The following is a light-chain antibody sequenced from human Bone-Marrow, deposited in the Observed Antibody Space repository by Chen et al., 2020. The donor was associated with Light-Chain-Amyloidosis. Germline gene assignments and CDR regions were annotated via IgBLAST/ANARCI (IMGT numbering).Light chain of an antibody. CDR1: DLPTKY. CDR2: RDT. Sequence: YDLTQPPSASVSPGQTASITCSGDDLPTKYAYWYQQKPGQAPVLGIHRDTERPSGISARFSGSSSGTTATLTISGVQAEDEADYHWQSADSSGTYEVIFGGGTKLTVL. V-gene: IGLV3-25*03. CDR3: QSADSSGTYEVI. J-gene: IGLJ2*01.